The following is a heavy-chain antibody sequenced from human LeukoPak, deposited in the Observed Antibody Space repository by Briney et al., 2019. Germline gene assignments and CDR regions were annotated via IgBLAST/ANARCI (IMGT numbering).Heavy chain of an antibody. D-gene: IGHD3-22*01. Sequence: KPSETLSLTCSVSGGSLKSYYWTWIRQPPGKGLEWIGYIYYSGSTNYNPSLKSRVTISVDTSKNQFSLKLSSVTAADTAVYYCARGGYYYDSSGYYYSPNSVFDYWGQGTLVTVSS. V-gene: IGHV4-59*01. CDR1: GGSLKSYY. CDR2: IYYSGST. J-gene: IGHJ4*02. CDR3: ARGGYYYDSSGYYYSPNSVFDY.